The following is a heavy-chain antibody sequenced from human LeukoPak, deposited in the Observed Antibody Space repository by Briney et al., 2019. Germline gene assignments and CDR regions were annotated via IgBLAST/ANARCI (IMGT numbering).Heavy chain of an antibody. CDR3: AREMIVGATGGWFDP. V-gene: IGHV1-18*01. J-gene: IGHJ5*02. D-gene: IGHD1-26*01. CDR1: GYTFTSYG. Sequence: ASVKVSCKASGYTFTSYGISRVRQAPGQGLEWMGWISAYNGNTNYAQKLQGRVTMTTDTSTSTAYMELRSLRSDDTAVYYCAREMIVGATGGWFDPWGQGTLVTVSS. CDR2: ISAYNGNT.